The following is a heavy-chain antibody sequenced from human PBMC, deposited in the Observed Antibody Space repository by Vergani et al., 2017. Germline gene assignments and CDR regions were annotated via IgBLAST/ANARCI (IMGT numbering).Heavy chain of an antibody. V-gene: IGHV4-34*01. CDR3: ARPITMIVVAHSSPFDI. Sequence: QVQLQQCGAGLLTPSETLYLTCAVYGGSFCGYYWSWIRPPPGKGHEWIGEINQSGNTKCNPSLKSRVTISVHTSMNQFSLELSSVTAADAAVYYCARPITMIVVAHSSPFDIWGQGTMVTVSS. CDR1: GGSFCGYY. D-gene: IGHD3-22*01. J-gene: IGHJ3*02. CDR2: INQSGNT.